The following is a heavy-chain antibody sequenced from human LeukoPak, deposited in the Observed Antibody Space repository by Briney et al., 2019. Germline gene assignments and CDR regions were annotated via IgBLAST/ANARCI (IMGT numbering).Heavy chain of an antibody. CDR1: GYTFISYY. V-gene: IGHV1-46*01. J-gene: IGHJ5*02. Sequence: ASVKVSCKASGYTFISYYMHWVRQAPGQGLEWMGIINPSGGSTTYAQKFQGRVTMTRDTSRSTVYMELSSLRSEDTAVYYCARSGSYNWFDPWGQGTLVTVSS. CDR3: ARSGSYNWFDP. CDR2: INPSGGST. D-gene: IGHD1-26*01.